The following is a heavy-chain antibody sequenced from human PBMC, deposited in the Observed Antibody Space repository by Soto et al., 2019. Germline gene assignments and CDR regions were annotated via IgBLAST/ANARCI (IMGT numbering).Heavy chain of an antibody. CDR2: IYDSGST. J-gene: IGHJ4*02. V-gene: IGHV4-59*08. Sequence: PSETLSLTCTVSGVSISSYYWSWIRQPPGKGLEWIGYIYDSGSTNYNPSLKSRVTISVDTSKNQFSLNLRSVTAADTAVYYCASMGYHYGSGSYPLDYWGQGTLVTVSS. CDR3: ASMGYHYGSGSYPLDY. D-gene: IGHD3-10*01. CDR1: GVSISSYY.